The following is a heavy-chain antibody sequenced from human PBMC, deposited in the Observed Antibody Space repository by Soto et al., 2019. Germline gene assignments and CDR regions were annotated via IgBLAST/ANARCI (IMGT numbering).Heavy chain of an antibody. CDR3: AKCPHGETGDRDYFDY. CDR1: GFTFSSYA. J-gene: IGHJ4*02. CDR2: ISGSGGST. D-gene: IGHD7-27*01. V-gene: IGHV3-23*01. Sequence: PGGSLRLSCAASGFTFSSYAMSWVRQAPGKGLEWVSAISGSGGSTYYADSVKGRFTISRDNSKNTLYLQMNSLRAEDTAVYYCAKCPHGETGDRDYFDYWGQGTLVTVSS.